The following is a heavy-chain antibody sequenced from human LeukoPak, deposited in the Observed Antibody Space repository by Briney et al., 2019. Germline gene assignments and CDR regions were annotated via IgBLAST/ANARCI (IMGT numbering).Heavy chain of an antibody. J-gene: IGHJ4*02. Sequence: ASVKVSCKASGYTFTNYAMHWVRQAPGQRLEWMGWINTGNGNTKYSQEFQGRVTITRDTSASTAYMELSSLISEDMAVYYCARGENYYDSSGSYNYFVYWGQGTLVTVSS. V-gene: IGHV1-3*03. D-gene: IGHD3-22*01. CDR2: INTGNGNT. CDR3: ARGENYYDSSGSYNYFVY. CDR1: GYTFTNYA.